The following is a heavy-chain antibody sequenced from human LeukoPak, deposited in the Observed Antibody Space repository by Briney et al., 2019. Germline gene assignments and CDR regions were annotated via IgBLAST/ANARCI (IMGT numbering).Heavy chain of an antibody. J-gene: IGHJ5*02. CDR3: AHQVPPNDEFFDH. V-gene: IGHV3-23*01. CDR1: GFTFSSYS. CDR2: ISNTGRAT. Sequence: QPGGSLRLSCVASGFTFSSYSMHWVRQAPGEGLEWLSGISNTGRATDYADSIKGRFTISRDNSKNTVFLQMNSLRAEDTAEYFCAHQVPPNDEFFDHWGQGTLVTVSS.